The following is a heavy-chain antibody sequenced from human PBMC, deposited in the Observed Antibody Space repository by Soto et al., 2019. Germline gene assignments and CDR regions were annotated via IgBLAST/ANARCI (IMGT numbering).Heavy chain of an antibody. Sequence: QVRLVESGGGVVQPGRSLRLSCAASGFTFTTYAMHWVRQAPGKGLEWVAVISYDGSNKYYADSVKGRFTISRDNSKNTLYLQMNSLRVEDTAVYYCARDFHTETYWGQGTLVTVSS. V-gene: IGHV3-30-3*01. J-gene: IGHJ4*02. CDR1: GFTFTTYA. CDR2: ISYDGSNK. CDR3: ARDFHTETY.